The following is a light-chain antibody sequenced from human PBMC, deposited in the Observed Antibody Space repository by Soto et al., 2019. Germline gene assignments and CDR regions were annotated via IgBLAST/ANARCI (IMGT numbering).Light chain of an antibody. CDR1: QSASSTY. V-gene: IGKV3-20*01. CDR2: GAS. J-gene: IGKJ5*01. Sequence: PEDRATLSCSASQSASSTYLAWYQQKPGQAPRLLIYGASSRATGIPDRFSGSGSGTYFTLTISRVAPEDFAVYYCQQYVGLPITFGQGTRLEIK. CDR3: QQYVGLPIT.